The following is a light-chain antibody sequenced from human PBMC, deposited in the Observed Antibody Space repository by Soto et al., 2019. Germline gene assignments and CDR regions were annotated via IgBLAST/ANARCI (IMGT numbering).Light chain of an antibody. J-gene: IGKJ1*01. V-gene: IGKV3-15*01. CDR1: QSVSSN. CDR2: GAS. CDR3: QQYNNWPRT. Sequence: EIVLTQSPATLSVSPGERATLSCLASQSVSSNLAWYQQKPGQAPRLLIYGASTRATGIPAGFSGSGSGTEFTLTISSLQSEDFAVYYCQQYNNWPRTFGQGTKVDIK.